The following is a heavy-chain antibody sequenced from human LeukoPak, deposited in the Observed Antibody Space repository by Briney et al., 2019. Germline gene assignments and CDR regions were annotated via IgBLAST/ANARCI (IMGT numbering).Heavy chain of an antibody. CDR1: GGSISSYY. V-gene: IGHV4-4*07. CDR3: ARDWGLAKSQPSGWFDP. D-gene: IGHD3-16*01. CDR2: IYTSGST. Sequence: PSETLSLTGTVSGGSISSYYWSWIRQPAGQGLEWIGRIYTSGSTNYNPSLKSRVTMSVGTSKNQFSLKLSSVTDAGTLVYYCARDWGLAKSQPSGWFDPWGQGTLVTVSS. J-gene: IGHJ5*02.